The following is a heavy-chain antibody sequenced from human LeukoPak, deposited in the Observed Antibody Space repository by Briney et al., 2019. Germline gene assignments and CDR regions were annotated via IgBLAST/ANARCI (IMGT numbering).Heavy chain of an antibody. CDR2: INHSGST. V-gene: IGHV4-34*01. Sequence: SETLSLTCAVYGESFSGYYWSWSRQPAGKGLQWIGEINHSGSTNYNPSLKSRVTISVDTSKNQFSLKLSSVTAADTAVYYCALGRDQMATFDYWGQGTLVTVSS. CDR1: GESFSGYY. J-gene: IGHJ4*02. D-gene: IGHD5-24*01. CDR3: ALGRDQMATFDY.